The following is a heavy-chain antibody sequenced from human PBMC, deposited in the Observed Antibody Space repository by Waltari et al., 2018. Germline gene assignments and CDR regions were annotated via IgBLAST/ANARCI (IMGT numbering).Heavy chain of an antibody. CDR3: ARILGVSGSYYSDF. Sequence: EVQLVESGGGLVQPGGSLRLSCAVSGFTFSGYSLTWVRQAPGQVCGWVSFISPSGNTIYFAEFVKGRCTISRDSARKSLYLKMNSLRVEDTAVYYCARILGVSGSYYSDFWGRGTLVTVPS. D-gene: IGHD3-10*01. J-gene: IGHJ4*02. CDR2: ISPSGNTI. V-gene: IGHV3-48*04. CDR1: GFTFSGYS.